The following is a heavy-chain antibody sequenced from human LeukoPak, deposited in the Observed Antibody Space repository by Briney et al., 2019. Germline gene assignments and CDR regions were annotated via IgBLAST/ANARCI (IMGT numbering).Heavy chain of an antibody. D-gene: IGHD3-22*01. Sequence: KPGGSLRLSCAASGFTFSTYSLNWVRQAPGKGLEWVSSVSRDSRYIYYADSVKGRFTISRDNAKNSLYLQMNSLRAEDTAAYYCARTIYDTFGHDQDAFDIWGLGTMVTVSS. CDR3: ARTIYDTFGHDQDAFDI. V-gene: IGHV3-21*01. CDR1: GFTFSTYS. J-gene: IGHJ3*02. CDR2: VSRDSRYI.